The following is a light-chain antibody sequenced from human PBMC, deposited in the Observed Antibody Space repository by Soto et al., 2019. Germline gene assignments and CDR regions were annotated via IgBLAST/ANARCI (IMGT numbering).Light chain of an antibody. CDR3: MRGVQTPII. CDR2: LGS. J-gene: IGKJ5*01. CDR1: QSLLHSNGYNY. V-gene: IGKV2-28*01. Sequence: DIVMTQSPLSLPVTPGEAASISCRSSQSLLHSNGYNYLDWYLQKPGQSPQLLIYLGSNRASGVPDRFSGSRSGTDFTLKVSRVEAEDVGIYYCMRGVQTPIIFEQGIRMEMK.